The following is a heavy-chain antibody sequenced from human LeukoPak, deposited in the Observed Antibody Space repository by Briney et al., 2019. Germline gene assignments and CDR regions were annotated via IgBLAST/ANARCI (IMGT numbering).Heavy chain of an antibody. J-gene: IGHJ3*02. Sequence: ASVKVSCKASGYTFTSYDINWVRQATGQGLEWMGWINPNSGHTGYAQKFQGRVTITRNTSISTAYMELSSLRSEDTAVYYCATSLAYSGSPHDAFDIWGQGTMVTVSS. CDR1: GYTFTSYD. V-gene: IGHV1-8*03. D-gene: IGHD1-26*01. CDR3: ATSLAYSGSPHDAFDI. CDR2: INPNSGHT.